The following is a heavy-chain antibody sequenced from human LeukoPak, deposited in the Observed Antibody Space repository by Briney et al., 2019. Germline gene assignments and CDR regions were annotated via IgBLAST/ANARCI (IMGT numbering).Heavy chain of an antibody. CDR2: IKTTGLTT. D-gene: IGHD3-22*01. CDR1: GFDFSDYY. Sequence: GGSLRLSCAASGFDFSDYYMSWIRQAPGKGLEWISNIKTTGLTTYYADSMKGRFTISRDNAKNSLFLQMNSLRAEDTALYYCARAGMDGRGYYQGFDYWGQGTLVTVSS. J-gene: IGHJ4*02. V-gene: IGHV3-11*04. CDR3: ARAGMDGRGYYQGFDY.